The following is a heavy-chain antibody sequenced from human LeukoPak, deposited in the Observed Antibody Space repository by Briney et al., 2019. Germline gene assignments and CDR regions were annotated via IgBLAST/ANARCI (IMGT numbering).Heavy chain of an antibody. CDR1: GGSISSYY. Sequence: PPETLSLTCTVSGGSISSYYWSWIRQPPGKGLEWIGYIYYSGSTNYNPSLKSRVTISVDTSKNQFSLKLNSVTAADTAVYYCARSGHDYSYYYYYYMDAWGKGTTVTISS. V-gene: IGHV4-59*01. D-gene: IGHD5-12*01. CDR2: IYYSGST. CDR3: ARSGHDYSYYYYYYMDA. J-gene: IGHJ6*03.